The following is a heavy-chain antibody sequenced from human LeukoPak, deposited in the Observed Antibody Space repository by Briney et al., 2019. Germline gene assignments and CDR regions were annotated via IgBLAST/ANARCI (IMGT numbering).Heavy chain of an antibody. J-gene: IGHJ4*02. D-gene: IGHD3-10*01. CDR1: GFTFNSYA. CDR2: VSSSGGTT. Sequence: GGSLRLSCAASGFTFNSYAMTWVRQAPGKGLEWVSGVSSSGGTTYYADSVKGRFTISRDNSKNTLYLQMNSLGVEDTAIYYCAKDLTTMVRGKLDYWGQGTLVTVSS. V-gene: IGHV3-23*01. CDR3: AKDLTTMVRGKLDY.